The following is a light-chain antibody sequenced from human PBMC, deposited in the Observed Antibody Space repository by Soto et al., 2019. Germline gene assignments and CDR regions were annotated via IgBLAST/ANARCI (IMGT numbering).Light chain of an antibody. J-gene: IGLJ1*01. V-gene: IGLV1-51*01. Sequence: TGQKVTISCSGSSSNIGGNSVSWYQQLPGTAPKLLIYDDNKRPSGIPDRFSGSKSGTSATLGITGFQTGDEADYYCGSWDSSLSAYVFGTGTKVTVL. CDR2: DDN. CDR1: SSNIGGNS. CDR3: GSWDSSLSAYV.